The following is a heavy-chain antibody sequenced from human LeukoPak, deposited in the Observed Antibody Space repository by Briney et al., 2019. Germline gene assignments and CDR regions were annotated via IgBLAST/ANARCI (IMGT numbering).Heavy chain of an antibody. Sequence: PGGSLRLSCAASGFTFSSYAMHWVRQAPGKGLEWVAVISYDGSNKYYADSVKGRFTISRDNAKNSLYLQMNSLRAEDTAVYYCARDQMGYFDWLPQYYYYYYMDVWGKGTTVTVSS. V-gene: IGHV3-30*04. D-gene: IGHD3-9*01. CDR2: ISYDGSNK. CDR3: ARDQMGYFDWLPQYYYYYYMDV. CDR1: GFTFSSYA. J-gene: IGHJ6*03.